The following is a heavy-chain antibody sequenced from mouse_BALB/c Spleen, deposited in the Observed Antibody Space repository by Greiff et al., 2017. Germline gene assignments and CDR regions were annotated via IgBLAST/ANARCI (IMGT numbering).Heavy chain of an antibody. CDR3: ARDRNYSGSSD. CDR1: GFSFTSCYF. D-gene: IGHD1-1*01. V-gene: IGHV3-6*02. J-gene: IGHJ3*01. CDR2: ISYDGSN. Sequence: EVKLVESGAGLVKPAQSLTLSCSASGFSFTSCYFWYGRRQSPGKKLEWMGYISYDGSNNYNPSLKNRITITRDTSKNQFFLKLNTVTTEDTAIYYCARDRNYSGSSDWGQGTLVTVSA.